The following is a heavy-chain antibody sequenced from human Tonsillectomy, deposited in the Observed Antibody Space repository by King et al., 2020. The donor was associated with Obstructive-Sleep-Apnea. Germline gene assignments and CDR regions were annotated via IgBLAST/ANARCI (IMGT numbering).Heavy chain of an antibody. V-gene: IGHV3-73*01. CDR2: IRSKANNYAT. D-gene: IGHD1-26*01. J-gene: IGHJ4*02. Sequence: VQLVESGGGLVQPGESLKLSCAASGFTFSGSAINWVRQASGKGLEWVGRIRSKANNYATEYAASGNGRFTLSRDDSKNTAYLQMNSLKTEDTAVYYCTREVVGATYVDYWGQGTLVTVSS. CDR1: GFTFSGSA. CDR3: TREVVGATYVDY.